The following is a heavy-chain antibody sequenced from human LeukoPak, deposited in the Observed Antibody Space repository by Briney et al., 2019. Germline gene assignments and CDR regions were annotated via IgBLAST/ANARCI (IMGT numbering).Heavy chain of an antibody. CDR2: IYKNGST. CDR3: AKDDRVSGTFLRWFDP. CDR1: GGSITDYY. V-gene: IGHV4-4*07. Sequence: SETLSLTCTVSGGSITDYYWSWIRQPAGRGLEWIGHIYKNGSTDYNPSLKSRVTMSMDTSKSQFSLNLRSVTATDTAVYYCAKDDRVSGTFLRWFDPWGQGTLVTVSS. D-gene: IGHD1-26*01. J-gene: IGHJ5*02.